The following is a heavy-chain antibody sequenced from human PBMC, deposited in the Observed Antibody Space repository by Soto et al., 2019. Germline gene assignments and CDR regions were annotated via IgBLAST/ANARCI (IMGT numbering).Heavy chain of an antibody. CDR2: ISGSGYYT. Sequence: GGSLRLSCAASGFIFSEYAMSWVRQAPGKGLEWVSIISGSGYYTYLADSVKGRFTVSRDNSQNTLHLQMSSLRVEDTAVYYCAKAPRGYNWFFDSWGHGTLVTVSS. CDR1: GFIFSEYA. V-gene: IGHV3-23*01. CDR3: AKAPRGYNWFFDS. J-gene: IGHJ4*01. D-gene: IGHD5-18*01.